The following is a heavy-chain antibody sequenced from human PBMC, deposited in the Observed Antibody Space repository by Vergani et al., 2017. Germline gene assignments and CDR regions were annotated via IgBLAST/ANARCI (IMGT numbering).Heavy chain of an antibody. Sequence: QVQLQESGPGLVKPSQTLSLTCTVSGGSISSGSYYWSWIRQPAGKGLEWIGRIYTSGSTNYNPSLKSRVTISVDTSKNQFSRKLSSVTAADTAVYYCARAANNYGMDVWGQGP. CDR3: ARAANNYGMDV. V-gene: IGHV4-61*02. CDR1: GGSISSGSYY. J-gene: IGHJ6*02. CDR2: IYTSGST.